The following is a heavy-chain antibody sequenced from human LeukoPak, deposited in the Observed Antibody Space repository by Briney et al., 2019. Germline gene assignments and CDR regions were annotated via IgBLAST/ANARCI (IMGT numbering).Heavy chain of an antibody. CDR3: AKGLYHDSSGYYRHPGDSYDY. J-gene: IGHJ4*02. D-gene: IGHD3-22*01. CDR1: GFTFSSYA. CDR2: ISGSGGST. V-gene: IGHV3-23*01. Sequence: GGSPRLSCAASGFTFSSYAMSWVRQAPGQGLAWVSAISGSGGSTYYADSVKGRFTISRDNSKNTLYLQMNSLRAEDTAVYYCAKGLYHDSSGYYRHPGDSYDYWGQGTLVTVSS.